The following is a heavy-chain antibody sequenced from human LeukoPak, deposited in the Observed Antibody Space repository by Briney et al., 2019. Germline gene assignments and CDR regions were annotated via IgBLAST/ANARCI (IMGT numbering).Heavy chain of an antibody. CDR2: IYYSGST. CDR3: ARRPVRGYSSSWPDY. J-gene: IGHJ4*02. Sequence: SETLSLTCAVYGGSFSGYYWSWIRQPPGKGLEWIGSIYYSGSTYYNPSLKSRVTISVDTSKNQFSLKLSSVTAADTAVYYCARRPVRGYSSSWPDYWGQGTLVTVSS. CDR1: GGSFSGYY. D-gene: IGHD6-13*01. V-gene: IGHV4-34*01.